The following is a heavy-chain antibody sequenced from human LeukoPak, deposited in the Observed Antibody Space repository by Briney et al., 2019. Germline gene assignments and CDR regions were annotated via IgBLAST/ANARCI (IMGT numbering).Heavy chain of an antibody. D-gene: IGHD6-13*01. V-gene: IGHV3-7*01. CDR3: ARDSPSSSWYRAEYFQH. CDR2: IKQDGSEK. Sequence: GSLRLSCAASGFTFSSYWMSWVRQAPGKGLEWVANIKQDGSEKYYVDSVKGRFTISRDNAKNSLYLQMNSLRAEDTAVYYCARDSPSSSWYRAEYFQHWGQGTLVTVSS. CDR1: GFTFSSYW. J-gene: IGHJ1*01.